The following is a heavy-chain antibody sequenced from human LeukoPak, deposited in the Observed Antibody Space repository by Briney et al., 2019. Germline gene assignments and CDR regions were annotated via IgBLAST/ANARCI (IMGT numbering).Heavy chain of an antibody. Sequence: SETLSLTCTVSGGSLSSYYWSSIRQPPGKGLEGMGYIYYSGSTNYNPSLKSRVTISVDTSKNQFPLKLSSVTAADTAVYYCARGVCSGGSCRNWFDPWGQGTLVTVSS. V-gene: IGHV4-59*01. CDR2: IYYSGST. J-gene: IGHJ5*02. CDR3: ARGVCSGGSCRNWFDP. CDR1: GGSLSSYY. D-gene: IGHD2-15*01.